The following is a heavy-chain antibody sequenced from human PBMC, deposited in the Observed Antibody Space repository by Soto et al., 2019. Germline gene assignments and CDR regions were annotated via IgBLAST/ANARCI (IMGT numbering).Heavy chain of an antibody. CDR1: GFSFSSYS. V-gene: IGHV3-21*01. J-gene: IGHJ4*02. Sequence: GGSMRLSCAASGFSFSSYSMNWVRPAPGKGLEWVSSISSSRSYIYYADSVKGRLTISRDNAKNSLYLQMTSLRAEDTAVYYCARDRSVEFSTIGLDYWGQGTLVTVSS. D-gene: IGHD1-1*01. CDR2: ISSSRSYI. CDR3: ARDRSVEFSTIGLDY.